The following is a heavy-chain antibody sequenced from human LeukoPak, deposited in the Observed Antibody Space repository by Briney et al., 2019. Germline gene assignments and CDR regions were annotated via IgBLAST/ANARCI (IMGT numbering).Heavy chain of an antibody. CDR1: GFTFDDYA. V-gene: IGHV3-9*01. CDR3: ATRRDAMDG. Sequence: PGGSLRLSCVASGFTFDDYAIHWVRQAPGKGLEWVSGISRNSGGIAYADSVKGRFTISRDNAKHSLYLQMNSLRVEDTALYFCATRRDAMDGGGQGTTVTVS. CDR2: ISRNSGGI. J-gene: IGHJ6*02.